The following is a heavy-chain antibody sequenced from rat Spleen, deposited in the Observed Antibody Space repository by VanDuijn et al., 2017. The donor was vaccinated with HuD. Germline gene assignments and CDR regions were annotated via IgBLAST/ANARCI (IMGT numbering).Heavy chain of an antibody. CDR3: TTERYPPFAY. D-gene: IGHD1-5*01. CDR2: ISSGGGGT. Sequence: EVQLVESGGGLVQPGNSLKLSCAASGFTFSDYAMAWVRQSPEKGLEWVASISSGGGGTYYPDSVKGRFTISRDNAKSTLYLQMDSLRSEDTATYYCTTERYPPFAYWGQGTLVTVSS. V-gene: IGHV5-20*01. CDR1: GFTFSDYA. J-gene: IGHJ3*01.